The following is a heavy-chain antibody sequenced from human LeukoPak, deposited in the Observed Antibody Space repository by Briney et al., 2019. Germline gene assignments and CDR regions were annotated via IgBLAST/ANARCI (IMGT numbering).Heavy chain of an antibody. CDR1: GFTFSSYG. D-gene: IGHD1-26*01. Sequence: GGSLRLSCAASGFTFSSYGMHWVRQAPGKGLEWVAFIRYDGSNKYYADSVKGRFTISRDNSKNTLYLQMNSLRAEDTAVYYCAKDRSGSYYWDAFDIWGQGTMVTVSS. V-gene: IGHV3-30*02. CDR2: IRYDGSNK. CDR3: AKDRSGSYYWDAFDI. J-gene: IGHJ3*02.